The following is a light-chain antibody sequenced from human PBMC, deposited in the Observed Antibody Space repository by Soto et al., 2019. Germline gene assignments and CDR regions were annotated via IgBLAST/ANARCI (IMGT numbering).Light chain of an antibody. CDR1: SSDVGLYDY. V-gene: IGLV2-14*01. J-gene: IGLJ1*01. CDR2: AVS. CDR3: SSYTSDSSDV. Sequence: QAALTHPASVSGSPGQSITIACTGTSSDVGLYDYVSWYQQHPGKAPQLMIYAVSNRPSGVSNRFSASKSGNTASLFISGLQAEDEADYYCSSYTSDSSDVFGSGTKVTVL.